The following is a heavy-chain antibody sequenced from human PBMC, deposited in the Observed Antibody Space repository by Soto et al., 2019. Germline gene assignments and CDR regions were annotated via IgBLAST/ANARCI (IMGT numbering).Heavy chain of an antibody. D-gene: IGHD5-12*01. CDR1: GGSISSYY. J-gene: IGHJ4*02. Sequence: QVQLQESGPGLVKPSETLSLTCTVSGGSISSYYWSWIRQPPGKGLEWIGYIYYSGSTNYNPSLQSRVTISVDTSKNQFSLKLSSVTAADTAVYYCARGEWLRFFDYWGQGTLVTVSS. V-gene: IGHV4-59*08. CDR3: ARGEWLRFFDY. CDR2: IYYSGST.